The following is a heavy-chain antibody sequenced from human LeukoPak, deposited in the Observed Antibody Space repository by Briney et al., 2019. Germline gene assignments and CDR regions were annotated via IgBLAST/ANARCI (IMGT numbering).Heavy chain of an antibody. J-gene: IGHJ4*02. CDR2: ISGSTNLI. CDR1: GFTFSNYY. D-gene: IGHD6-13*01. Sequence: GGSLRLSCAASGFTFSNYYMTWIRQAPGKGLEWLSYISGSTNLIYYADSVEGRFTISRDNAKNSLYLQMNSLRAEDTALYYCARIGYSTSWANFDYWGQGTLVTVSS. V-gene: IGHV3-11*04. CDR3: ARIGYSTSWANFDY.